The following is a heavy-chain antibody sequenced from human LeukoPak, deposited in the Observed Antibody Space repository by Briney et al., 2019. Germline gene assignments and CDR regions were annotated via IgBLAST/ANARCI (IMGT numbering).Heavy chain of an antibody. CDR1: GYTFTSYY. CDR3: ARDWRRSGPYSGSYGPYFDY. D-gene: IGHD1-26*01. J-gene: IGHJ4*02. V-gene: IGHV1-46*01. CDR2: INPSGGST. Sequence: GASVKVSCKASGYTFTSYYMHWVRQAPGQGLEWMGIINPSGGSTSYAQKFQGRVTMTRDTSTSTVYMELSSLRSEDTAVYYCARDWRRSGPYSGSYGPYFDYWGQGTLVTVSS.